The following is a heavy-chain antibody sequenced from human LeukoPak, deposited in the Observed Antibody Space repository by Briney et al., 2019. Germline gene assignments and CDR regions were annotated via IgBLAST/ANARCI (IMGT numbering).Heavy chain of an antibody. V-gene: IGHV3-74*01. D-gene: IGHD3-9*01. CDR1: GFTFSSYW. J-gene: IGHJ4*02. CDR2: INSDGSST. Sequence: GGSLRLSCAASGFTFSSYWMHWVRQAPGKGLVWVSRINSDGSSTSYADSVKGRFTISRDNAKNTLYLQMNSLRAEDTAVFYCARSSRFGWLLYFDSWGQGTLVTVSS. CDR3: ARSSRFGWLLYFDS.